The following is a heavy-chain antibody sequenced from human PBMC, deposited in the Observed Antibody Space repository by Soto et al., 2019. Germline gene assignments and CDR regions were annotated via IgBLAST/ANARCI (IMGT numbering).Heavy chain of an antibody. CDR1: GFTFSNYA. Sequence: GGSLRLSCAASGFTFSNYAMHWVRQAPGKGLEWVALTSYDGNNEYYTDSVKGRFTISRDNSKNTLFLQMNSPRPEDTAVYYCAKDKGVFNWATSYFDYWGQGALVTVSA. D-gene: IGHD1-1*01. V-gene: IGHV3-30*18. CDR3: AKDKGVFNWATSYFDY. CDR2: TSYDGNNE. J-gene: IGHJ4*02.